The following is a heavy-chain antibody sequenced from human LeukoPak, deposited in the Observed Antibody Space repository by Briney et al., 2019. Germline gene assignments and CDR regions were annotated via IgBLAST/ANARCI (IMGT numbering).Heavy chain of an antibody. D-gene: IGHD6-19*01. CDR1: GFTFSNSA. V-gene: IGHV3-23*01. Sequence: GGSLRLSCAASGFTFSNSAMSWVRQAPGKGLEWVSILSGSGITTYYADSVKGRFTISRDNSKNTLYLQMNSLRAEDMAVYYCAKGIYSSGWSYFDYWGHGTLVTVSS. CDR2: LSGSGITT. CDR3: AKGIYSSGWSYFDY. J-gene: IGHJ4*01.